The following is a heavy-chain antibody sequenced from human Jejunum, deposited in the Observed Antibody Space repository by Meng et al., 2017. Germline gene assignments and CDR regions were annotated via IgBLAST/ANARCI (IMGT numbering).Heavy chain of an antibody. CDR3: ARNWGLSVGWVPFDI. V-gene: IGHV3-9*01. Sequence: SLKISCAASGFAFGDYAMHWVRQAPGKGLEWVSGISWNSGNIGYADSVQGRFSISRDNAKNSLFLQMNSLRAEDTALYYCARNWGLSVGWVPFDIWGHGTMVTVSS. J-gene: IGHJ3*02. D-gene: IGHD7-27*01. CDR1: GFAFGDYA. CDR2: ISWNSGNI.